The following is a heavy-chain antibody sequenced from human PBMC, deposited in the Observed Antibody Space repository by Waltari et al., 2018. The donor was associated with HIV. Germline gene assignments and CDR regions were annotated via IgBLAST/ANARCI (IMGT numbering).Heavy chain of an antibody. Sequence: EVHLVESGGGPVQPGGSLRLSWAASGFTFSTYSMNWVRQAPGKGLEWISYISSTSTTIFYADPVKGRFTISRDNAKNSLDLQMNNLRAEDTAVYYCARDITLTPGPDYWGQGTLVTVSS. D-gene: IGHD3-16*01. CDR3: ARDITLTPGPDY. J-gene: IGHJ4*02. V-gene: IGHV3-48*01. CDR1: GFTFSTYS. CDR2: ISSTSTTI.